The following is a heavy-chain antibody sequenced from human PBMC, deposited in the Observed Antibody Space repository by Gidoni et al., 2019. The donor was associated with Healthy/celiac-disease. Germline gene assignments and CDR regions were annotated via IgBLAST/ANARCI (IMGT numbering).Heavy chain of an antibody. CDR2: IYYSGST. Sequence: QVQLQESGPGLVKPSETLSLTCTVSGGSISSYYWSWIRQPPGKGLEWIGYIYYSGSTNYNPSLKSRVTISVDTSKNQFSLKLSSVTAADTAVYYCAGNYDILTGVGFWGQGTLVTVSS. CDR3: AGNYDILTGVGF. V-gene: IGHV4-59*01. CDR1: GGSISSYY. J-gene: IGHJ4*02. D-gene: IGHD3-9*01.